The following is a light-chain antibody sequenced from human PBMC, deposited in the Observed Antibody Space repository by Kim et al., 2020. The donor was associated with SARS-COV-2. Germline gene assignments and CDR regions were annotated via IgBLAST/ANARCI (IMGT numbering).Light chain of an antibody. CDR2: GAS. J-gene: IGKJ2*01. CDR3: QQYNNWPYT. V-gene: IGKV3-15*01. CDR1: QSVSSN. Sequence: EIVMTQSPATLSVSPGERATLSCRASQSVSSNLAWYQQKPGQAPSLLIYGASTRATGIPSRFSGSGSGTEFTLTISSLQSEDFAVYSCQQYNNWPYTFGQGTKREI.